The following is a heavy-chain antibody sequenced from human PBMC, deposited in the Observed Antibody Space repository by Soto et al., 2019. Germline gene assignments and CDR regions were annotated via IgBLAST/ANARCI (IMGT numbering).Heavy chain of an antibody. CDR2: ISWNSGSI. D-gene: IGHD6-13*01. J-gene: IGHJ6*03. CDR1: GFTFDDYA. Sequence: EVQLVESGGGLVQPGRSLRLSCAASGFTFDDYAMHWVRQAPGKGLEWVSGISWNSGSIGYADSVKGRFTISRDNAKNSLYLQMNSLSAEDTALYYCAKEIEAEYYYYYIDVWGKGTTVTVSS. CDR3: AKEIEAEYYYYYIDV. V-gene: IGHV3-9*01.